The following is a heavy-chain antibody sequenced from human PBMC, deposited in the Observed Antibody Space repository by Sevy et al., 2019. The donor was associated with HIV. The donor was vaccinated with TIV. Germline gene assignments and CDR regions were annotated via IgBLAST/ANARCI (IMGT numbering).Heavy chain of an antibody. Sequence: SETLSLTCAVSGVSVTSDTYYWSWIRQPPGKGLEWIGYVYHTGSTNYSPSFKSRVTISLDTSKNQFSLRQVSVAAADTAMYYCASEPYFFDKSGYFWDYWGQGILVTVSS. CDR2: VYHTGST. J-gene: IGHJ4*02. CDR1: GVSVTSDTYY. D-gene: IGHD3-22*01. V-gene: IGHV4-61*01. CDR3: ASEPYFFDKSGYFWDY.